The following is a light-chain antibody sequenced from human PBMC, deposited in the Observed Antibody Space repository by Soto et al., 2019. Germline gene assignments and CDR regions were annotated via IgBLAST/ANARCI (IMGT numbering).Light chain of an antibody. J-gene: IGKJ1*01. V-gene: IGKV1-39*01. CDR1: QSISTY. CDR2: AAS. Sequence: DIQMTQSPSSLSASVGDRVTITCRASQSISTYLNWYQQKPGKAPKLLIYAASSLQSGVPSRFSGSGSGTDFTLTISSPRPEDFATFYCQQSYSIPWTFGQGTKVEIK. CDR3: QQSYSIPWT.